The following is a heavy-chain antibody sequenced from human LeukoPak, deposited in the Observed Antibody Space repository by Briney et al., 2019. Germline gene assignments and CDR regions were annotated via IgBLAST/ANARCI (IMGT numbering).Heavy chain of an antibody. V-gene: IGHV3-23*01. CDR3: AKDTALELAFDY. CDR2: ISGSGGST. Sequence: SGGSLRLSCAASGFTFSSYAMSWVRQAPGKGLEWVSAISGSGGSTYYADSVKGRFTISRDNSKNTLYLQMNSLRAEDTAVYYCAKDTALELAFDYWGQGTLVTVSS. J-gene: IGHJ4*02. D-gene: IGHD1-1*01. CDR1: GFTFSSYA.